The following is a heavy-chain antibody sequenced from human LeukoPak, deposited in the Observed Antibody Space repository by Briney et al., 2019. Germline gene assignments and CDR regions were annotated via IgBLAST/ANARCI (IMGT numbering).Heavy chain of an antibody. D-gene: IGHD1-14*01. Sequence: GGSLRLSCAASGFTFSTYGMHWVRQAQGKGLEWVAFIYYDGKNKYYADSVKGRFTISRDNSKNTLYLQMNSLRAEDTAVYYCAKPVEPDSQTRLDPWGQGTLVTVSS. CDR1: GFTFSTYG. J-gene: IGHJ5*02. CDR2: IYYDGKNK. CDR3: AKPVEPDSQTRLDP. V-gene: IGHV3-30*02.